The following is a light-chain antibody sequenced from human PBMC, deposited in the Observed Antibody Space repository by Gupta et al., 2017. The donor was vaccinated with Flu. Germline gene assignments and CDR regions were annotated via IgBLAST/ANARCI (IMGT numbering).Light chain of an antibody. Sequence: QSALTQPASVSGSPGQSITISCTGTSSDVGFFNYVSWYQQPPDKAPKLMIFEVSHRPSGVSNRFFGMKSGNTASLTISGLQAEDEADYYCSSYTGSSTLVVFGGGTKLTVL. CDR2: EVS. V-gene: IGLV2-14*01. CDR1: SSDVGFFNY. CDR3: SSYTGSSTLVV. J-gene: IGLJ2*01.